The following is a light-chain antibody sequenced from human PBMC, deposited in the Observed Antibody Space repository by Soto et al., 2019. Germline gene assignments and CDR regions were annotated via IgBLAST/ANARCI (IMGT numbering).Light chain of an antibody. J-gene: IGKJ4*01. CDR2: AAS. CDR1: QSISRY. Sequence: DIQMTQSPSPLSASVGDRVTVTCQASQSISRYLNWYQQKPGNAPKLLIYAASNLQSGVPSRFSGSGSGTDFTLTISSLHPEDFATYFCQQSHTPPLTFGGGTKVEIK. CDR3: QQSHTPPLT. V-gene: IGKV1-39*01.